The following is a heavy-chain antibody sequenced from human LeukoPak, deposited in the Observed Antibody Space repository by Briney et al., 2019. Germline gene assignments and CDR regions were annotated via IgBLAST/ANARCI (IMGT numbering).Heavy chain of an antibody. CDR2: IYYSGST. CDR1: GGSIRSSSYY. J-gene: IGHJ1*01. D-gene: IGHD3-22*01. CDR3: ARHLPSSSGFKWYFQH. Sequence: SETLSLTCTVSGGSIRSSSYYWGWIRQPPGKGLEWIGSIYYSGSTYYNPSLKSRVTISVDTSKNQFSLKLSSVTAADTAVYYCARHLPSSSGFKWYFQHWGQGTLVTVSS. V-gene: IGHV4-39*01.